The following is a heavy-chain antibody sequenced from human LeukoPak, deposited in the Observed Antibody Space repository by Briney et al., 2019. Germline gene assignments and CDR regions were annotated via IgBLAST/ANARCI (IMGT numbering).Heavy chain of an antibody. Sequence: SETLSLTCTVSGGPISSYYWSWIRQPAGKGLEWIGRIYTSGSTNYNPSLKSRVTMSVDTSKNQFSLKLSSVTAADTAVYYCARYKNYDILTGYYTGWFDPWGQGTLVTVSS. CDR3: ARYKNYDILTGYYTGWFDP. J-gene: IGHJ5*02. CDR2: IYTSGST. D-gene: IGHD3-9*01. CDR1: GGPISSYY. V-gene: IGHV4-4*07.